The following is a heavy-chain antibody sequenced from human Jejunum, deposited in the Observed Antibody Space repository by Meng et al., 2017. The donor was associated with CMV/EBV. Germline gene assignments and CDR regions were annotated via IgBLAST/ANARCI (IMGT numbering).Heavy chain of an antibody. D-gene: IGHD3-3*01. CDR3: VKDFAWSIDF. CDR2: INHDGTET. CDR1: GFSFSASV. V-gene: IGHV3-74*01. Sequence: LRDSGVVCLCLWVSLRPSCATSGFSFSASVMHWVRQDPGQGLVWVARINHDGTETIYRDSVRGRFTVSRDNTKNTVSLEMNSLRVEDTALYYCVKDFAWSIDFWGQGVLVTVSS. J-gene: IGHJ4*02.